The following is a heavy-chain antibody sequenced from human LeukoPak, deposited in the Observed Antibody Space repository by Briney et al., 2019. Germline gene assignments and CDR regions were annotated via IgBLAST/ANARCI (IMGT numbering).Heavy chain of an antibody. V-gene: IGHV1-8*01. Sequence: GASVKVSCKASGYTFTSYDINWVRQATGRGLEWMGWMNPNSGNTGYAQKFQGRVTMTRNTSISTAYMELSSLRSEDTAVYYCARVPGQSPYYYMDVWGKGTTVTVSS. J-gene: IGHJ6*03. CDR1: GYTFTSYD. CDR3: ARVPGQSPYYYMDV. CDR2: MNPNSGNT.